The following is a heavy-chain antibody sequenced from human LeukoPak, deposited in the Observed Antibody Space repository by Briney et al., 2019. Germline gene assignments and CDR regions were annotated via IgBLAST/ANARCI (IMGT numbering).Heavy chain of an antibody. Sequence: PGGSLRLSCAASGFTFSSYEMNWVRQAPGKGLEWVSYISSSGSTIYYADSVKGRFTISRDNSKNTLYLQMNSLRAEDTAVYYCAKTAGIAAAADFDYWGQGTLVTVSS. CDR2: ISSSGSTI. J-gene: IGHJ4*02. D-gene: IGHD6-13*01. CDR1: GFTFSSYE. V-gene: IGHV3-48*03. CDR3: AKTAGIAAAADFDY.